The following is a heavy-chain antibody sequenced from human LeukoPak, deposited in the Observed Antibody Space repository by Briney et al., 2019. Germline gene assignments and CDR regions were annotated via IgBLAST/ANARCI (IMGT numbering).Heavy chain of an antibody. CDR2: INPSGGST. D-gene: IGHD3-22*01. Sequence: GASVKVSCKASGYTFTSYYLYWVRQAPGQGLEWMGVINPSGGSTTSAQKFQGRVTMTRDTSTSTVYMELRSLRSEDTAVYYCARGPGPVDDGGGYCFDYWGQGTLVTVSS. CDR3: ARGPGPVDDGGGYCFDY. V-gene: IGHV1-46*01. J-gene: IGHJ4*02. CDR1: GYTFTSYY.